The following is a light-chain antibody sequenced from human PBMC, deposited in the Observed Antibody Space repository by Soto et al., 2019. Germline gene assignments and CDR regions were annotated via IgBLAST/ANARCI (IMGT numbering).Light chain of an antibody. J-gene: IGKJ1*01. V-gene: IGKV3-20*01. Sequence: EIVLTQSPGTLSLSPGERATLSCRASQSVSNNYLAWYQQKPGQAPRLLIYGASNRATGIPDRFSGSWSGTYFTLTISRLEPEDFAVYYCQQYGSSCTFGQGTKVEIK. CDR3: QQYGSSCT. CDR2: GAS. CDR1: QSVSNNY.